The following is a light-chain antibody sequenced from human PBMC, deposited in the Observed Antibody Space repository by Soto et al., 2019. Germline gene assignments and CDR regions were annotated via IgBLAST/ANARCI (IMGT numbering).Light chain of an antibody. Sequence: DLQMTQSPSSLSASVGDGVSITCRASQGIRNSLAWYQQKPGKVPKLLIYAASTLESGVPSRFSGSGSGTDFTLTISGLQPEDVATYFCQKYNSGPPWTFGPGTKVEIK. CDR3: QKYNSGPPWT. CDR2: AAS. J-gene: IGKJ1*01. V-gene: IGKV1-27*01. CDR1: QGIRNS.